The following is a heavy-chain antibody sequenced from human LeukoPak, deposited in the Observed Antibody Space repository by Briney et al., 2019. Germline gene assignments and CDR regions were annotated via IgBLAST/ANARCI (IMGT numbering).Heavy chain of an antibody. J-gene: IGHJ4*02. V-gene: IGHV1-69*04. CDR1: GGSFSNYA. D-gene: IGHD1-26*01. Sequence: ASVTVSCKTSGGSFSNYAITWVRQAPGQGLEWMGRIIPMRDITNYAQNFQDRVTITADKSTTTVYMEVNSLISEDMAVYFCARGPFHGTYYFDSWGQGTLVTVSS. CDR3: ARGPFHGTYYFDS. CDR2: IIPMRDIT.